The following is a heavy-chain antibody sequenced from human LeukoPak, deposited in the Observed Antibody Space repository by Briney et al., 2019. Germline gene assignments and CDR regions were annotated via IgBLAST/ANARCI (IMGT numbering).Heavy chain of an antibody. CDR1: GFIFSGYS. V-gene: IGHV3-21*01. CDR2: ISSSSSSI. Sequence: GGSLRLSCAASGFIFSGYSMNWVRQAPGKGLEWVSSISSSSSSIYYADSVKGRFTISRDNTKKSLYLQMNSLRAEDTAVYYCASESQRNDYGVAFDYWGQGTLVTVSS. J-gene: IGHJ4*02. D-gene: IGHD4-17*01. CDR3: ASESQRNDYGVAFDY.